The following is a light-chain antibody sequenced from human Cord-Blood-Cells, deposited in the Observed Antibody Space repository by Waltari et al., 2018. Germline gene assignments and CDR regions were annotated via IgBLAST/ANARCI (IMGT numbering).Light chain of an antibody. CDR2: KPS. V-gene: IGKV1-5*03. J-gene: IGKJ1*01. CDR3: QQYNSYWT. CDR1: QSMSSW. Sequence: DIQMTQSPSTLSASVGDTVTITSRASQSMSSWFAWDQQKPGKAPKLWNYKPSRLESGGPSRFGGSGSGTEFTLTISSLQPDDFATYYGQQYNSYWTFGQGTKVEIK.